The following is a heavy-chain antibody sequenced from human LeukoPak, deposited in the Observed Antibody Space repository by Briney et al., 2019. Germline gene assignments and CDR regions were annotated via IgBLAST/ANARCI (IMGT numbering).Heavy chain of an antibody. CDR1: GFTFRNYW. CDR3: VRDGDDFNFDY. Sequence: GGSLRLSCAASGFTFRNYWMHWVRQAPGKGLVWVSRVIRDGSFTNYADSVKGRFTISRDNAKNTLYLQMNGLRAEDTAVYYCVRDGDDFNFDYWGQGSLVTVSS. CDR2: VIRDGSFT. D-gene: IGHD5-24*01. J-gene: IGHJ4*02. V-gene: IGHV3-74*01.